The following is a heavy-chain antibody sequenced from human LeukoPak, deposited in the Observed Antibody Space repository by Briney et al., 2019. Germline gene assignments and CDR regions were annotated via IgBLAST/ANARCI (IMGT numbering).Heavy chain of an antibody. CDR3: AQWGDFDVLTGYYVPDF. J-gene: IGHJ4*02. CDR1: GFAFSSYA. D-gene: IGHD3-9*01. Sequence: GGSLRLSCAASGFAFSSYAMRWVRQAPGKGLDWVPTISGSGATTSYADSVKGRFTISRDNSKNTLYLQMNSLRAEDTAVYYCAQWGDFDVLTGYYVPDFWGQGTLVTVSS. V-gene: IGHV3-23*01. CDR2: ISGSGATT.